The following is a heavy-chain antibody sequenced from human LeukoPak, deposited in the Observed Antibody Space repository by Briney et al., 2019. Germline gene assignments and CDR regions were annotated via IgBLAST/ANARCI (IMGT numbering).Heavy chain of an antibody. CDR3: ARERPLGYCGTTSCYRGGDYFDC. V-gene: IGHV4-59*12. CDR2: IYYSGST. J-gene: IGHJ4*02. Sequence: PSETLSLTCTVSGGSMSDYYWSWIRQPPGKGLEWIGYIYYSGSTHYNPALTSRVAISVDTSKNQFSLNLSSVTAADTAVYYCARERPLGYCGTTSCYRGGDYFDCWGQGTLVTVSS. D-gene: IGHD2-2*02. CDR1: GGSMSDYY.